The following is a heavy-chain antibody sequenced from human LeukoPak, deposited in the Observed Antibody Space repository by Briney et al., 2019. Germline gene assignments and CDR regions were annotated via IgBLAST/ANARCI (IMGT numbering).Heavy chain of an antibody. CDR2: IYYTGST. J-gene: IGHJ4*02. Sequence: SETLSLTCTVSGGSISGFYWSWIRQPPGKGLEWIGYIYYTGSTNYNPSLKSRVTISVDTSKNQFSLKLSSVTAADTAVYYCATENGFNDYWGQGTLVTVSS. D-gene: IGHD2-8*01. CDR3: ATENGFNDY. CDR1: GGSISGFY. V-gene: IGHV4-59*01.